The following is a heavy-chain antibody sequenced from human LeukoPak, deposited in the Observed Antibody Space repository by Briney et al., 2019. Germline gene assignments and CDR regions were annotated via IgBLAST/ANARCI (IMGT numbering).Heavy chain of an antibody. CDR1: GFTFSSSA. J-gene: IGHJ4*02. CDR2: ISGSGAST. V-gene: IGHV3-23*01. Sequence: GGSLRLSCAASGFTFSSSAMSWVRQAPGKGLEWVSVISGSGASTYYADSVKGRFTISRDNSKNTLYLQMNSLRAEDTAVYYCTRDLNSGGSCWGQGTLVTVSS. D-gene: IGHD2-15*01. CDR3: TRDLNSGGSC.